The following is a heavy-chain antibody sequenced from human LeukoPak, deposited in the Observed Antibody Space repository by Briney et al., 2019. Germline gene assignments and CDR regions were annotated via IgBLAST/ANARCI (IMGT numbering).Heavy chain of an antibody. V-gene: IGHV4-39*01. CDR1: GGSISSSSYY. Sequence: PSETLSLTCTVSGGSISSSSYYWGWIRQPPGKGLEWIGSIYYSGSTYYNPSLKSRVTISVDTSKNQFSLKLSSVTAADTAVYYCASLGWGYSSSWYLGYYYYGMDVWGQGTTVTVFS. D-gene: IGHD6-13*01. CDR2: IYYSGST. J-gene: IGHJ6*02. CDR3: ASLGWGYSSSWYLGYYYYGMDV.